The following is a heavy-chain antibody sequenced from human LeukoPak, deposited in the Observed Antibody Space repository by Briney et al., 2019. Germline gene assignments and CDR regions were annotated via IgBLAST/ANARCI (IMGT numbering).Heavy chain of an antibody. CDR1: GGSFSGYY. D-gene: IGHD5-18*01. CDR2: INHSGST. CDR3: ARQRLGLQGQRGYSYGLRPTRDDYFDY. Sequence: PSETLSLTCAVYGGSFSGYYWSWIRQPPGKGLERIRDINHSGSTNYNPSLKSRVTISVALKLSSVTAADTAVYYCARQRLGLQGQRGYSYGLRPTRDDYFDYWGQGTLVTVSS. J-gene: IGHJ4*02. V-gene: IGHV4-34*01.